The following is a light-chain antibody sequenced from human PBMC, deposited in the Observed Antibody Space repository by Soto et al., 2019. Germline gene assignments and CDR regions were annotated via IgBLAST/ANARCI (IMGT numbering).Light chain of an antibody. CDR3: GTWDSSLSADWV. CDR2: ENN. Sequence: QSVLTQPPSVSAAPGQKVTISCSGSSSNIGNNYVSWYQQLPGTAPKLLIYENNKRPSGIPDRFSGSKSGTSATLGITGLQTGDEADCYCGTWDSSLSADWVFGGGTKLTVL. CDR1: SSNIGNNY. V-gene: IGLV1-51*02. J-gene: IGLJ3*02.